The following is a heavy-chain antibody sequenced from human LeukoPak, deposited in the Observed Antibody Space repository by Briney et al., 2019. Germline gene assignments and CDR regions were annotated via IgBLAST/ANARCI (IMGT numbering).Heavy chain of an antibody. CDR2: IIPIFGTA. D-gene: IGHD6-19*01. V-gene: IGHV1-69*01. CDR1: GGTFSSYA. CDR3: ARGVMEGWYYFDY. Sequence: GASVNVSCTASGGTFSSYAISWVRQAPGQGLEWMGGIIPIFGTANYAQKFQGRVTITADESTSTAYMELSSLRSEDTAVYYCARGVMEGWYYFDYWGQGTLVTVSS. J-gene: IGHJ4*02.